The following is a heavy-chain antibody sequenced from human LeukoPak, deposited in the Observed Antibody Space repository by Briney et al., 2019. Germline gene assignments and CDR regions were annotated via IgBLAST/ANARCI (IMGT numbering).Heavy chain of an antibody. V-gene: IGHV3-66*01. D-gene: IGHD2-2*02. Sequence: GGSLRLSCAASGFTFSSYAMSWVRQAPGKGLEWVSVIYSGGTTYYADSVKGRFTISRDNSKNTLYFQMNSLRAEDTAVYYCARGYRTYYFDYWGQGTLVTVSS. CDR1: GFTFSSYA. CDR3: ARGYRTYYFDY. CDR2: IYSGGTT. J-gene: IGHJ4*02.